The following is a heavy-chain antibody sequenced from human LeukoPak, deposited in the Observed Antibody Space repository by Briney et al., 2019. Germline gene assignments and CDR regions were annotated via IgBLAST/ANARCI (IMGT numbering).Heavy chain of an antibody. CDR2: IKSKTDGGTT. J-gene: IGHJ3*02. V-gene: IGHV3-15*01. D-gene: IGHD6-19*01. CDR1: GFTFSNAW. CDR3: TTDSWLGIGAFDI. Sequence: GGSLRLSCAASGFTFSNAWMSWVRQAPGKGLEWVGRIKSKTDGGTTDYAAPVKGRFTISRDDSKNTLYLQMNSLKTEDTAVYYCTTDSWLGIGAFDIWGQGTMVTVSS.